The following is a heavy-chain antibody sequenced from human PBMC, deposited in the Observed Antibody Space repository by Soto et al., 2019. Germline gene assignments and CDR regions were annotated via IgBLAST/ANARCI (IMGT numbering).Heavy chain of an antibody. Sequence: QVQLQESGPGLVKPSGTLSLTCAVSGGSIRSSNWWSWVRQPPGKGLEWIGEIYHSGSTNYNPSPNSRVTLPVDKPKIQLSLKLSSVTAADTAVYYCAKCITALGPIDYWGQGTLVTVSS. CDR2: IYHSGST. V-gene: IGHV4-4*02. CDR1: GGSIRSSNW. CDR3: AKCITALGPIDY. J-gene: IGHJ4*02. D-gene: IGHD6-6*01.